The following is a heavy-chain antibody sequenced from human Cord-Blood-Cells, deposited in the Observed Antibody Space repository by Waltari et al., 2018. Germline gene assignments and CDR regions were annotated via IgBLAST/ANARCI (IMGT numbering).Heavy chain of an antibody. D-gene: IGHD2-15*01. V-gene: IGHV3-53*01. CDR2: IYSSGST. CDR1: GFTVSSNY. CDR3: ARTSKGYFYYFDY. Sequence: EVQLVESGGGLIQPGGSLRLSCAASGFTVSSNYMSWVRQAPGKGLEWVSVIYSSGSTYYADSVKGRFTISRDNSKNTLYLQMNSLRAEDTAVYYCARTSKGYFYYFDYWGQGTLVTVSS. J-gene: IGHJ4*02.